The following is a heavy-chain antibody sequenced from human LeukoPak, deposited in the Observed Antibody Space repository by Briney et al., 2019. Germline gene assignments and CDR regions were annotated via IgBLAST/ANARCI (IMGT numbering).Heavy chain of an antibody. D-gene: IGHD3-22*01. CDR1: GYTFTSYD. Sequence: ASVKVSCKASGYTFTSYDINWVRQATGQGLEWMGWMNANSGNTGYAQKFQGRVTMTRYTSISTAYMELSSLRSEDTAVYYCARGYYDSSGYSPFDYWGQGTLVTVSS. V-gene: IGHV1-8*01. CDR3: ARGYYDSSGYSPFDY. CDR2: MNANSGNT. J-gene: IGHJ4*02.